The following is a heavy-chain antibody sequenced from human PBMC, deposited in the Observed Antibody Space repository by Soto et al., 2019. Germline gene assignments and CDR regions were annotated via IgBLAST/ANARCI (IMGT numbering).Heavy chain of an antibody. J-gene: IGHJ4*02. V-gene: IGHV1-69*01. D-gene: IGHD2-2*01. CDR1: GVTFSSYA. CDR2: IIPIFGTA. Sequence: QVQLVQSGAEVKKPGSSVKFSCKASGVTFSSYAISWVRQAPGQGLEWMGGIIPIFGTANYAQKFQGRFTITAEESTSTAYMELSSLRSEETAVYYCARERGGKYCSSTSCKNYFDYWGQGTLVTVSS. CDR3: ARERGGKYCSSTSCKNYFDY.